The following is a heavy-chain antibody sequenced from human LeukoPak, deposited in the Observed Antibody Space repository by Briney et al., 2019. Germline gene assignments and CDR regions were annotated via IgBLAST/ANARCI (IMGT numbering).Heavy chain of an antibody. CDR2: LHPDGVEK. CDR1: GFSLSGYW. D-gene: IGHD5-12*01. V-gene: IGHV3-7*01. CDR3: ARGGYSFDY. Sequence: GGSLRLSCAASGFSLSGYWMSWVRQAPGKGLEWVARLHPDGVEKYYVDSVTGRFTISRDNAKNSPYLQMNSLRVEDTAVYYCARGGYSFDYLGQGTLVIVSS. J-gene: IGHJ4*02.